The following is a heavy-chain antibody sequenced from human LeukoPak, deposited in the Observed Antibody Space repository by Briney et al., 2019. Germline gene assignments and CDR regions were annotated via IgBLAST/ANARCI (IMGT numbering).Heavy chain of an antibody. CDR3: ARDLYGSGSLS. CDR1: GGSISSYY. CDR2: IYYSGGT. Sequence: NSAETLSLTCTVSGGSISSYYWSWIRQPPGKGLEWIGYIYYSGGTNYNPSLKSRVTISVDTSKDQFSLKLSSVTAADTAVYYCARDLYGSGSLSWGQGTLVTVSS. D-gene: IGHD3-10*01. J-gene: IGHJ4*02. V-gene: IGHV4-59*01.